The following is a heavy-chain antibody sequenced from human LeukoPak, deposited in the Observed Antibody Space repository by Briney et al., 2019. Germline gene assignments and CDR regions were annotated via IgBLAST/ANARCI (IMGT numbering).Heavy chain of an antibody. CDR2: IKTKTHGGTT. J-gene: IGHJ6*02. CDR3: TTDPFDYGDYYYDIDV. V-gene: IGHV3-15*01. D-gene: IGHD3-16*01. CDR1: VFAFRNAW. Sequence: PGGSLRLSCRASVFAFRNAWMNWVRQAPGKGLEWVGRIKTKTHGGTTDYAAPVKGRFTISRDDSENILYLQMNSLKTEDTAIYYCTTDPFDYGDYYYDIDVGGQGTGVTVSS.